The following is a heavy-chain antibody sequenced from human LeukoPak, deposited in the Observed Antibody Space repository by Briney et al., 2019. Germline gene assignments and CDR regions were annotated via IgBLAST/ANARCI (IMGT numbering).Heavy chain of an antibody. D-gene: IGHD3-10*01. CDR2: IYWDDDK. V-gene: IGHV2-5*02. J-gene: IGHJ4*02. CDR3: AHRRYGSGTYTVDY. CDR1: GFSLSTSGVG. Sequence: SGPTLVNPTQTLTPTCTFSGFSLSTSGVGVAWIRQPPTKALEWLALIYWDDDKRYSPSLKSRLTITKDTSKNQVVLTLTNMDPVDTATYYCAHRRYGSGTYTVDYWGQGTPVTVSS.